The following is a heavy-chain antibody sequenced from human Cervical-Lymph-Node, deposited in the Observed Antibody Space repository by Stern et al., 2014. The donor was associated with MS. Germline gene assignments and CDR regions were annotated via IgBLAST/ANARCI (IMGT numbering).Heavy chain of an antibody. CDR2: ISYDGSNK. V-gene: IGHV3-30-3*01. J-gene: IGHJ4*02. CDR3: AREGGIPTVTFDY. CDR1: GFTFSSYA. D-gene: IGHD4-17*01. Sequence: MQLVESGGGVVQPGRSLRLSCAASGFTFSSYAMHWVRQAPGKGLEWVAVISYDGSNKYYADSVKGRFTISRDNSKNTLYLQMNSLRAEDTAVYYCAREGGIPTVTFDYWGQGTLVTVSS.